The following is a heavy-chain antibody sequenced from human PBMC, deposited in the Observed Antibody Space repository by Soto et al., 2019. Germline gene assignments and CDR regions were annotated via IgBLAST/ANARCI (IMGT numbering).Heavy chain of an antibody. CDR2: NYWNDDK. CDR3: AHTARRETFGVVIRSGWFDP. CDR1: GFSLSTSGVG. Sequence: QITLKESGPTLVKPTQTLTLTCTFSGFSLSTSGVGVGWIRQPPGKALEWLALNYWNDDKRYSPPLKSRLTITKDTSRNQVVLTLTDVDPVDTATYYCAHTARRETFGVVIRSGWFDPWGQGTLVTVSS. V-gene: IGHV2-5*01. D-gene: IGHD3-3*01. J-gene: IGHJ5*02.